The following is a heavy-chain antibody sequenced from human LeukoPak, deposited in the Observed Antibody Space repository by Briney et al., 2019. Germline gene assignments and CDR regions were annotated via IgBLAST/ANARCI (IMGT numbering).Heavy chain of an antibody. CDR1: GFTFSDYY. CDR2: ISSSGSTI. J-gene: IGHJ6*03. Sequence: GGSLRLSCAASGFTFSDYYMSWIRQAPGKGLEWVSYISSSGSTIYYADSVKGRFTISRDNAKNSLYLQMNSLRAEDTAVYYCARGLRYFDWLPQKHYYYYYYMDVWGKGTTVTVSS. D-gene: IGHD3-9*01. V-gene: IGHV3-11*04. CDR3: ARGLRYFDWLPQKHYYYYYYMDV.